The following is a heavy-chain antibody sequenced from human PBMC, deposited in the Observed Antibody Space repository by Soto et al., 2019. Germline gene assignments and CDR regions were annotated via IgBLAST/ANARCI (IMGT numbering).Heavy chain of an antibody. V-gene: IGHV3-23*01. D-gene: IGHD2-15*01. CDR2: ISGSGGST. J-gene: IGHJ4*02. CDR1: GFTFSSYA. Sequence: GGSLRLSCAASGFTFSSYAMSWVRQAPGKGLEWVSAISGSGGSTYYADSVKGRFTISRDNSKNTLYLQMNSLRAEDTAVYFCAKRRGAGGHFDYWGQGALVTVSS. CDR3: AKRRGAGGHFDY.